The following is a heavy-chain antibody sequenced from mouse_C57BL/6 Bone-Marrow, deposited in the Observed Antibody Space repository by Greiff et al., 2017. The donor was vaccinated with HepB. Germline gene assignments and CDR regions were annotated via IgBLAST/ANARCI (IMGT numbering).Heavy chain of an antibody. Sequence: VKVVESGAELMKPGASVKLSCKATGYTFTGYWIEWVKQRPGHGLEWIGEILPGSGSTNYNEKFKGKSTFTADTSSKTAYMQLSSLTTEDSAIYYCARGYGNYFYYYAMDYWGQGTSVTVSS. J-gene: IGHJ4*01. CDR2: ILPGSGST. D-gene: IGHD2-10*02. CDR3: ARGYGNYFYYYAMDY. CDR1: GYTFTGYW. V-gene: IGHV1-9*01.